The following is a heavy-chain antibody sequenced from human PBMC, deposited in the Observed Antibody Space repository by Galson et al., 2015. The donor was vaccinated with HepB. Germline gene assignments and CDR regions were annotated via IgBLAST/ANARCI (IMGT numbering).Heavy chain of an antibody. J-gene: IGHJ3*02. CDR2: ISGSGGST. Sequence: SLRLSCAASGFTFSSYAMSWVRQAPGKGLEWVSGISGSGGSTYYADSVKGRFTISRDNSKNTLYLQMNSLRAEDTAVYYCAKDINLIRYFDFEAAFDIWGQGTMVTVPS. D-gene: IGHD3-9*01. CDR3: AKDINLIRYFDFEAAFDI. V-gene: IGHV3-23*01. CDR1: GFTFSSYA.